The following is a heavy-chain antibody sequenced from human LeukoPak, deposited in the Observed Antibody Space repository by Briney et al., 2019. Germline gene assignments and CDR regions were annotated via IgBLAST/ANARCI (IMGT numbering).Heavy chain of an antibody. Sequence: ASVEVSCKASGYSFSGHYIHWVRQAPGQGLEWMGQINPNSAASHYAQKFQDRVTMTSDTSINMAYMELRSLRSDDTAVYYCARDFYGSRPGAFDYWGQGTLITVSS. J-gene: IGHJ4*02. V-gene: IGHV1-2*06. CDR1: GYSFSGHY. D-gene: IGHD3-10*01. CDR2: INPNSAAS. CDR3: ARDFYGSRPGAFDY.